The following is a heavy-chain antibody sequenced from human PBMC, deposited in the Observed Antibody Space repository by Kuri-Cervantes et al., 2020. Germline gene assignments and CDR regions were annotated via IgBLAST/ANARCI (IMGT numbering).Heavy chain of an antibody. CDR2: IVPAGDT. Sequence: GGTLRLSCSASCFTFSSYDIHWVRQATGKGPGWGSAIVPAGDTYQPVSVKGRFTISRENAKHSLYLQMNRLRAGDTAVYYCARVRGYSYGLKVGAGYWGRGTLVTVSS. CDR1: CFTFSSYD. CDR3: ARVRGYSYGLKVGAGY. J-gene: IGHJ4*01. V-gene: IGHV3-13*01. D-gene: IGHD5-18*01.